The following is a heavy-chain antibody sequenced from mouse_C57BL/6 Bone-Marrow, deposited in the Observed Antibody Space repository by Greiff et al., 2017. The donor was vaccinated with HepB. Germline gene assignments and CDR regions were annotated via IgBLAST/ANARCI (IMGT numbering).Heavy chain of an antibody. D-gene: IGHD2-5*01. J-gene: IGHJ4*01. CDR2: TLPGSGST. CDR3: ARPLDYNNPYYAMDY. V-gene: IGHV1-9*01. CDR1: GYTFTGYW. Sequence: VQLQQSGAELMKPGASVKLSCKVTGYTFTGYWLVWVKQRLGHGLEWIGETLPGSGSTNYNEQLKGKATSTADTSSYTAYMHLSSLTTEDAAVYYCARPLDYNNPYYAMDYWGQETSVTVSS.